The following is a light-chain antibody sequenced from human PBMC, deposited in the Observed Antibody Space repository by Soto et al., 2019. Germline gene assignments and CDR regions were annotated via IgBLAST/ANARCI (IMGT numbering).Light chain of an antibody. J-gene: IGLJ2*01. CDR3: SSYTSSSHVV. Sequence: QSVLTQPASVSGSPGQPITISCTGTSSDVGGYNYVSWYQHNAGKAPKLVIYDVSNRPSGVSSRFSGYKSGNTASLTISGLQAEDEADYYCSSYTSSSHVVFGGGTKLTVL. CDR2: DVS. V-gene: IGLV2-14*01. CDR1: SSDVGGYNY.